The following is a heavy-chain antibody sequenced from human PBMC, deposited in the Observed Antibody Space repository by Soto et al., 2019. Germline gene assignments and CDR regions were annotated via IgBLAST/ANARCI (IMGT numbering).Heavy chain of an antibody. V-gene: IGHV4-61*01. D-gene: IGHD3-10*01. Sequence: SETLSLTCTVSGLSVTSDSYWSWIRQPPGKELEWIGYIYYSGSTNYNPSLKSRVTISVDTSKNQFSLKLSSVTAADTAVYYCARDLQYYYGSGASDYYYYYGMDVWGQGTTVTVSS. CDR3: ARDLQYYYGSGASDYYYYYGMDV. CDR2: IYYSGST. J-gene: IGHJ6*02. CDR1: GLSVTSDSY.